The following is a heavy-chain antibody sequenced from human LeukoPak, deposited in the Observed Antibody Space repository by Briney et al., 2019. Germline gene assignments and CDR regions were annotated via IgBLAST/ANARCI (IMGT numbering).Heavy chain of an antibody. CDR3: ARDSYYDSSGYRNSDAFDI. J-gene: IGHJ3*02. D-gene: IGHD3-22*01. Sequence: ASVKVSCKASGYTFTSYYMHWVRQAPGQGLEWMGVINPSGGSTSYAQKFQGRVTMTRDTSTSTVYMELSSLRSEDTAVYYCARDSYYDSSGYRNSDAFDIWGQGTMVTVSS. CDR2: INPSGGST. V-gene: IGHV1-46*01. CDR1: GYTFTSYY.